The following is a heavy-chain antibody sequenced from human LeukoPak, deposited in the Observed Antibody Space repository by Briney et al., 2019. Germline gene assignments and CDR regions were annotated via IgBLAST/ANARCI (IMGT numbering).Heavy chain of an antibody. Sequence: PGGSLRLSCAASGFTLSSYSMNWVRQAPGKGLEWVSSINSSSSYIYYADSVKGRFTISRDNAKNSLYLQMNSLRAEDTAVYYCARERKGSITMVRGVIRYFDYWGQGTLVTVSS. CDR2: INSSSSYI. J-gene: IGHJ4*02. V-gene: IGHV3-21*01. CDR1: GFTLSSYS. D-gene: IGHD3-10*01. CDR3: ARERKGSITMVRGVIRYFDY.